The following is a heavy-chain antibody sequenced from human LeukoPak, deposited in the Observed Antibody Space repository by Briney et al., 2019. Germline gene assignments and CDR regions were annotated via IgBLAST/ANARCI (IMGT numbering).Heavy chain of an antibody. CDR1: GGSFSGYY. D-gene: IGHD3-10*01. Sequence: SETLSLTCAVYGGSFSGYYWTWIRQPPGKGLEWIGEIHYSGSVTYNPSLETRVTISVDTSKNQFSLRINSVTAADTAVYYCARGQWFRAFWSRGTPVTVSS. J-gene: IGHJ4*02. CDR3: ARGQWFRAF. CDR2: IHYSGSV. V-gene: IGHV4-34*01.